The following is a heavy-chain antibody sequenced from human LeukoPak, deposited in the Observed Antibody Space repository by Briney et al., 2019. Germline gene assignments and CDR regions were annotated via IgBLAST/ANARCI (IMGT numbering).Heavy chain of an antibody. CDR2: ISSSSSYI. Sequence: GGSLRLSCAASGFTFSSYSMNWVRQAPGKGLEWVSSISSSSSYIYYADSVKGRFTISRDNAKNSLYLQMNSLRAEDTAVYYCAPTPLGYCSSTSCPWGQGILVTVSS. J-gene: IGHJ5*02. CDR3: APTPLGYCSSTSCP. D-gene: IGHD2-2*01. CDR1: GFTFSSYS. V-gene: IGHV3-21*01.